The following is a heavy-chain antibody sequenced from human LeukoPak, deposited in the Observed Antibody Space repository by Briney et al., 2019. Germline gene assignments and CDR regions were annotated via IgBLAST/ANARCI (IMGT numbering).Heavy chain of an antibody. CDR2: IYYSGST. D-gene: IGHD3-3*01. V-gene: IGHV4-39*01. J-gene: IGHJ4*02. CDR1: GGSISSSSYY. CDR3: ARQEPRITIFGVVD. Sequence: PSETLSLTCTVSGGSISSSSYYWGWIRQPPGKGLEWIGSIYYSGSTYYNPSLNSRVTISVDTSKDQFSLKLSSVTAADTAVYYCARQEPRITIFGVVDWGQGTLVTVSS.